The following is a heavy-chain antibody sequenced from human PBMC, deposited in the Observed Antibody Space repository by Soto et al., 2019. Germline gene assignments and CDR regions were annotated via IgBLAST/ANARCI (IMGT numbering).Heavy chain of an antibody. CDR1: GFTFSSYA. J-gene: IGHJ6*02. D-gene: IGHD2-15*01. V-gene: IGHV3-30-3*01. CDR3: ARDISPDIVVVVAAPHYYYGMDV. Sequence: QVQLVESGGGVVQPGRSLRLSCAASGFTFSSYAMHWVRQAPGKGLEWVAVISYDGSNKYYADSVKGRFTISRDKSKNTLYMRMNRLRAEDTAVYYCARDISPDIVVVVAAPHYYYGMDVWGQGTPVTGSS. CDR2: ISYDGSNK.